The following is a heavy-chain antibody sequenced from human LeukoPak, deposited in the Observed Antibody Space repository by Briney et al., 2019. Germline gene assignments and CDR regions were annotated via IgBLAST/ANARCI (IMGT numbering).Heavy chain of an antibody. CDR3: ARQGPYGSGSYLRPVFDY. V-gene: IGHV4-59*08. CDR2: IYDSGST. D-gene: IGHD3-10*01. Sequence: SETLSLTCTVSGGSISSYYWSWIRQPPGKGLEWIGYIYDSGSTNYNPSLKSRVTISVDTSKNQFSLKLCSVTAADTAVYYCARQGPYGSGSYLRPVFDYWGQGTLVTVSS. CDR1: GGSISSYY. J-gene: IGHJ4*02.